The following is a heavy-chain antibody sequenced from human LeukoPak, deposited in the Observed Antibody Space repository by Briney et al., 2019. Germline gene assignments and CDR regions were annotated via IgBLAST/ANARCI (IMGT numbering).Heavy chain of an antibody. J-gene: IGHJ6*03. D-gene: IGHD6-13*01. CDR1: EVTFNSYG. Sequence: GGSLRLSCEASEVTFNSYGMHWVRQAPGKGLEWVAVISFDGINKYYADSVKGRFTISRDNSKNTLYLQMNSLRAEDTAVYYCARDGEIAAAGHYYYYYMDVWGKGTTVTVSS. CDR3: ARDGEIAAAGHYYYYYMDV. V-gene: IGHV3-30*03. CDR2: ISFDGINK.